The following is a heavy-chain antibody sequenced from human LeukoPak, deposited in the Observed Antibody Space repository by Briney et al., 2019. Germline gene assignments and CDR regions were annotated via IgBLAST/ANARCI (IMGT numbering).Heavy chain of an antibody. J-gene: IGHJ4*02. CDR2: IYHSGST. CDR1: GYSLSSGYY. Sequence: KPSETLSLTCAVSGYSLSSGYYWGWIRQPPGKGLEWIGSIYHSGSTYYNPSLKSRVTTSVDTSKNQFSLKLSSVTAADTAVYYCARKEGSIAARIDYWGQGTLVTVSS. V-gene: IGHV4-38-2*01. CDR3: ARKEGSIAARIDY. D-gene: IGHD6-6*01.